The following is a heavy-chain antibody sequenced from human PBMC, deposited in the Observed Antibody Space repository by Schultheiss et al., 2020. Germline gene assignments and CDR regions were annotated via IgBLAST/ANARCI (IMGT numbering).Heavy chain of an antibody. CDR3: ARDAYYYGSGS. V-gene: IGHV4-59*01. D-gene: IGHD3-10*01. J-gene: IGHJ4*02. CDR2: VYHGGST. Sequence: SETLSLTCTVSGGSISSYYWGWIRQPPGKGLEWIGSVYHGGSTNYNPSLKSRVTISVDTSKNQFSLKLSSVTAADTAVYYCARDAYYYGSGSWGQGTLVTVSS. CDR1: GGSISSYY.